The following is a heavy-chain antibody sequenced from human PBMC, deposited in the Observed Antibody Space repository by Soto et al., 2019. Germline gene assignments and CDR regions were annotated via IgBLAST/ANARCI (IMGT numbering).Heavy chain of an antibody. CDR3: ARDPQDIVVVPAAFPQPEYYYYMDV. Sequence: GGSLRLSCAASGFTFSSYWMHWVRQAPGKGLVWVSRINSDGSSTSYADSVKGRFTISRDNAKNTLYLQMNSLRAEDTAVYYCARDPQDIVVVPAAFPQPEYYYYMDVWGKGTTVTVSS. CDR1: GFTFSSYW. CDR2: INSDGSST. J-gene: IGHJ6*03. D-gene: IGHD2-2*01. V-gene: IGHV3-74*01.